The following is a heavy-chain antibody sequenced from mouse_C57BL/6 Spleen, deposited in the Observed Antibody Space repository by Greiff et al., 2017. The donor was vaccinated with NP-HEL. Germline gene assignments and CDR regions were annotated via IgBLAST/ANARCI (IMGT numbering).Heavy chain of an antibody. V-gene: IGHV1-76*01. J-gene: IGHJ3*01. CDR3: AREWLLLFAY. D-gene: IGHD2-3*01. Sequence: QVQLQQSGAELVRPGASVKLSCKASGYTFTDYYINWVKQRPGQGLEWIARIYPGSGNTYYNEKFKGKATLTAEKSSSTAYMQLSSLTSEDSAVYFCAREWLLLFAYWGQGTLVTVSA. CDR2: IYPGSGNT. CDR1: GYTFTDYY.